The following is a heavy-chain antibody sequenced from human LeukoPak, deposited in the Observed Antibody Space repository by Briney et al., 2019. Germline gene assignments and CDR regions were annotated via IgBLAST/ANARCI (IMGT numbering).Heavy chain of an antibody. CDR1: GGSYRIYY. D-gene: IGHD2-15*01. J-gene: IGHJ6*03. Sequence: SETLSLTCAVYGGSYRIYYWTWIRQSPGKGLEWIGEINHDGITNYNPPLKSRVTISADTSKNPFSLNLNSVTVAVTAVYYCATYTCSGGSCYGYYVDVWGNGTTVTVSS. V-gene: IGHV4-34*01. CDR3: ATYTCSGGSCYGYYVDV. CDR2: INHDGIT.